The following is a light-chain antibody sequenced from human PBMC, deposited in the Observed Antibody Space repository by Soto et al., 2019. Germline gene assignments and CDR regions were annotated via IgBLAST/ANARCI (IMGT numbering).Light chain of an antibody. Sequence: VVLTQSPGTLSLSPGQRATLSCSASQVLSSNYLAWYQQRPGQAPRLLIYDVFSRATGIPDRFSGSGSGSDFTLTISRLEPEDSGLYYCQQYFSSELTFGGGTKVELK. CDR1: QVLSSNY. CDR3: QQYFSSELT. J-gene: IGKJ4*01. CDR2: DVF. V-gene: IGKV3-20*01.